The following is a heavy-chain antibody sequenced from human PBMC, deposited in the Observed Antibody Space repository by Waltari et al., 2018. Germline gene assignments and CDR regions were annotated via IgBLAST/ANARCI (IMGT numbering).Heavy chain of an antibody. J-gene: IGHJ4*02. D-gene: IGHD4-17*01. Sequence: EVQLVESGGGLVQPGRSLRLSCAASGFTFDDYAMHWVRQAPGKGLEWVSGISWNSGSIGYADSVKGLFTISRDNAKNSLYLQMNSLRAEDTALYYCAKAKFGDYPPYFDYWGQGTLVTVSS. CDR1: GFTFDDYA. CDR3: AKAKFGDYPPYFDY. CDR2: ISWNSGSI. V-gene: IGHV3-9*01.